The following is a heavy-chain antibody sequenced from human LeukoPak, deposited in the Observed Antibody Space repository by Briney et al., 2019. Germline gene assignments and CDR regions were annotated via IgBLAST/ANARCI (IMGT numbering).Heavy chain of an antibody. V-gene: IGHV3-48*01. J-gene: IGHJ4*02. CDR2: ISSSSSTI. CDR1: GFTFSSYW. CDR3: ARGLVPVEGLRYFDWLSGGFDY. D-gene: IGHD3-9*01. Sequence: GGSLRLSCAASGFTFSSYWMSWVRQAPGKGLEWVSYISSSSSTIYYADSVKGRFTISRDNAKNSLYLQMNSLRAEDTAVYYCARGLVPVEGLRYFDWLSGGFDYWGQGTLVTVSS.